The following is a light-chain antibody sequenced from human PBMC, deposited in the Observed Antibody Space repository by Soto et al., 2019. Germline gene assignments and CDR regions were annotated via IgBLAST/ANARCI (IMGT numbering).Light chain of an antibody. J-gene: IGKJ5*01. CDR1: QSISTY. CDR3: QQSYMDPIT. CDR2: DAS. Sequence: IHMTHSPSSLSASVLNRVTITFLASQSISTYLNWYQKKPGKAPNLLVYDASRLQSGVPSRFSGSGGGTDFTLSISSVQPEDFATYFCQQSYMDPITFGQGTRLEIK. V-gene: IGKV1-39*01.